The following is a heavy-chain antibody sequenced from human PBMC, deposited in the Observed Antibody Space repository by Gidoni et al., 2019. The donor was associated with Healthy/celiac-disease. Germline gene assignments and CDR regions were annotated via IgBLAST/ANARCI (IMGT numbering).Heavy chain of an antibody. D-gene: IGHD1-26*01. CDR2: IWYDGSNK. CDR1: GFTFSSYG. J-gene: IGHJ3*02. CDR3: ARGSREGAFDI. V-gene: IGHV3-33*01. Sequence: YGAASGFTFSSYGMHWVRQAPGKGLEWVAVIWYDGSNKYYADSVKGRFTISRDNSKNTLYLQMNSLRAEDTAVYYCARGSREGAFDIWGQGTMVTVSS.